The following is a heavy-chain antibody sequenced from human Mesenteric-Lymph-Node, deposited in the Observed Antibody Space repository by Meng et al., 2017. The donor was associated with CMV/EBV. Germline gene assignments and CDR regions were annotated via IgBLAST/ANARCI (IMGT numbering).Heavy chain of an antibody. D-gene: IGHD3-22*01. CDR2: VSYDGSSS. J-gene: IGHJ4*02. V-gene: IGHV3-30-3*01. CDR1: GFSFNNYA. CDR3: AREDLYYDSSGYKTY. Sequence: GGSLRLSCLASGFSFNNYAMHWVRQAPGKGLEWVAVVSYDGSSSYYGNAVKGRFTISRDNSKNTLSLQMNSLRREDTAVYYCAREDLYYDSSGYKTYWGQGTLVTVSS.